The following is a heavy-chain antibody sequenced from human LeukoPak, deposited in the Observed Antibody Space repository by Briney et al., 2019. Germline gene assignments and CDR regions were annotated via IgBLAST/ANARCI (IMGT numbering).Heavy chain of an antibody. D-gene: IGHD6-19*01. CDR3: ARSIAVGGTARFDY. CDR1: DFIFSSYS. CDR2: IRSGSTVT. J-gene: IGHJ4*02. V-gene: IGHV3-21*01. Sequence: GGSLRLSCAASDFIFSSYSLTWVRQAPGKGLEWVSFIRSGSTVTYYADSVKGRFTISRDNAKNSLYLQMNSLRVEDRAVYYCARSIAVGGTARFDYWGQGTLVIVSS.